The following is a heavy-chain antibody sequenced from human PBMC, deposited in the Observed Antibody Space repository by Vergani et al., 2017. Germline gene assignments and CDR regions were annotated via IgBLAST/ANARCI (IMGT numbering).Heavy chain of an antibody. CDR2: IYYSGST. Sequence: QLQLQESGPGLVKPSETLSLTCTVSGGSISSSSYYWGWIRQPPGKGLEWIGSIYYSGSTYYNPSLKSRVTISVDTSKNQFSLKLSSVTAADTAVYYCARFGGSYYFDYWGQGTLVTVSS. J-gene: IGHJ4*02. CDR1: GGSISSSSYY. CDR3: ARFGGSYYFDY. D-gene: IGHD3-16*01. V-gene: IGHV4-39*01.